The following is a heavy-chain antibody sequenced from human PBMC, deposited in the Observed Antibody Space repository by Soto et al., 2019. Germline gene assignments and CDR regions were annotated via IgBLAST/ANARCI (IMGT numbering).Heavy chain of an antibody. CDR2: ISYDGSNK. D-gene: IGHD3-3*01. J-gene: IGHJ5*02. Sequence: GGSLRLSCAASGFTFSSYAMHWVRQAPGKGLEWVAVISYDGSNKYYADSVKGRFTISRDNSKNTLYLQMNSLRAEDTAVYYCARDDTTYYDLQVGHLWFDTWGQGTLVTVSS. V-gene: IGHV3-30-3*01. CDR1: GFTFSSYA. CDR3: ARDDTTYYDLQVGHLWFDT.